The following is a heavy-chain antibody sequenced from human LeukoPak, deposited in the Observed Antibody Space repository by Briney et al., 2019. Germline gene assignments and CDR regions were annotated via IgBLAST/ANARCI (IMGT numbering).Heavy chain of an antibody. V-gene: IGHV4-39*01. D-gene: IGHD3-16*02. CDR1: GGSISTTSYY. CDR2: IYYSGSA. J-gene: IGHJ5*02. Sequence: SETLSLTCTVSGGSISTTSYYWAWIRQSPGKGLECIGSIYYSGSAHSNPSLKSRVTISVDTSKNQFSLKLSSVTAADTAVYYCARLEITFGGVIAAWGQGTLVTVSS. CDR3: ARLEITFGGVIAA.